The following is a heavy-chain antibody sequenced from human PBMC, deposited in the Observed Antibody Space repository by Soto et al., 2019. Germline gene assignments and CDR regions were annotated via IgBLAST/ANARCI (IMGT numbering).Heavy chain of an antibody. D-gene: IGHD1-1*01. CDR2: IFHDGST. CDR3: ARDEYNDSSD. Sequence: QVHLQESGPGLVKPSGTLSLTCAVSGASISSGSWWSWVRQPPGKGLEWIGEIFHDGSTNYNPSLKSRVHMSVDKSKNYFSLELTSVTAADTALYYCARDEYNDSSDWGQGTLVTVSS. J-gene: IGHJ4*02. V-gene: IGHV4-4*02. CDR1: GASISSGSW.